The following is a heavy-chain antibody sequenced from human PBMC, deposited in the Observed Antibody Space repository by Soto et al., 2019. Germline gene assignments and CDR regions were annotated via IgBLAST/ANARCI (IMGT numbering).Heavy chain of an antibody. CDR3: ARERGSGWYGY. CDR1: GGSISSYY. CDR2: IYYSGST. V-gene: IGHV4-59*01. D-gene: IGHD6-19*01. Sequence: SETLSLTCTVSGGSISSYYWSWIRQPPGKGREWIGYIYYSGSTNYNPSLKSRVTISVDTSKNQFSLKLSSVTAADTAVYYCARERGSGWYGYWGQGTLVTVSS. J-gene: IGHJ4*02.